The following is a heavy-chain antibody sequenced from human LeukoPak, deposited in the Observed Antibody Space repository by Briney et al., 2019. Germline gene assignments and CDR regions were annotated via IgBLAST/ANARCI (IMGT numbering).Heavy chain of an antibody. V-gene: IGHV3-74*01. CDR3: ARDQMTTNDY. Sequence: GGSLRLSCAGSGFIFSYHWVHWVRQAPGKGLVWVSRINPDGSRTDYADFVKGRFTISRDNAKNSLYLQINSLRAEDTAVYYCARDQMTTNDYWGQGTLVTVSS. J-gene: IGHJ4*02. CDR1: GFIFSYHW. D-gene: IGHD4-11*01. CDR2: INPDGSRT.